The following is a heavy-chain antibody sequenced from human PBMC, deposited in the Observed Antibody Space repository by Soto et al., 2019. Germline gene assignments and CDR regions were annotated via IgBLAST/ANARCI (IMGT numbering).Heavy chain of an antibody. CDR3: AREDTAMGTYYFDY. D-gene: IGHD5-18*01. CDR2: IYYSGST. CDR1: GGSISSYD. Sequence: SETLSLTCTVSGGSISSYDWSWIRQPPGKGLEWIGYIYYSGSTNYNPSLKSRVTISVDTSKNQFSLKLSSVTAADTAVYYCAREDTAMGTYYFDYWGQGTLVPVSS. J-gene: IGHJ4*02. V-gene: IGHV4-59*01.